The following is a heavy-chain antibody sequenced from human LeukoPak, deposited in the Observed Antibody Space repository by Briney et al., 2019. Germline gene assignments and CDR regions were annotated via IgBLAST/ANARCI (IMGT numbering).Heavy chain of an antibody. CDR2: IIPVFDII. V-gene: IGHV1-69*04. CDR3: ASPPILRNCGGDCYYYYGMDV. D-gene: IGHD2-21*02. J-gene: IGHJ6*02. CDR1: GGTFSSHA. Sequence: SVKVSCKASGGTFSSHAITWVRQAPGQGLEWMGRIIPVFDIINYAQKFQGRVTITADKSTSTAYMELSSLRSEDTAVYYCASPPILRNCGGDCYYYYGMDVWDQGTTVTVSS.